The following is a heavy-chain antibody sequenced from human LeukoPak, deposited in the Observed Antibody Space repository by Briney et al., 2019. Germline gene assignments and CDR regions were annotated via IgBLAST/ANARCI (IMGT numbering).Heavy chain of an antibody. D-gene: IGHD6-19*01. CDR1: GFTFSTYG. V-gene: IGHV3-23*01. CDR3: ATGSTAVAGTKY. CDR2: ISRSGDIT. J-gene: IGHJ4*02. Sequence: PGGSLRLSCAASGFTFSTYGMNWVRQAPGKGREWVSTISRSGDITYYADSVKGRFTISRDNSKNTLYLQMNSLRAEDTAIYYCATGSTAVAGTKYWGQGILVTVSS.